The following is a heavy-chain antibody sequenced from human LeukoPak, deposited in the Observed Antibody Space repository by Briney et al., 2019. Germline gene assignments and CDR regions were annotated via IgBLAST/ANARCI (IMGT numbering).Heavy chain of an antibody. Sequence: SVKVSCKASGFTFTDSAIQWVRQARGQRLEWIGWIVVGSGHTNYAQKFQERVTITRDMSTSTAYMELGSLRSDGTAVYYCAAPGRGGSYDFDYWGQGTLVAVSS. CDR2: IVVGSGHT. CDR3: AAPGRGGSYDFDY. D-gene: IGHD1-26*01. J-gene: IGHJ4*02. CDR1: GFTFTDSA. V-gene: IGHV1-58*02.